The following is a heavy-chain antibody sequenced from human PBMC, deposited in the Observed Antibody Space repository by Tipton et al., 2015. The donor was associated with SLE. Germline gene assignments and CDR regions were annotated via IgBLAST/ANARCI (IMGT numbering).Heavy chain of an antibody. V-gene: IGHV4-59*01. J-gene: IGHJ4*02. Sequence: TLSLTCTVSGGSISSYYWSWIRQPPGKGLEYIGYIYYSGTTNYNPSLRGRVTISVDTSKNQFSLNLSSVTAADTAVYYCARVAPAEVFDSWGQGTLVTVSS. D-gene: IGHD2-2*01. CDR2: IYYSGTT. CDR3: ARVAPAEVFDS. CDR1: GGSISSYY.